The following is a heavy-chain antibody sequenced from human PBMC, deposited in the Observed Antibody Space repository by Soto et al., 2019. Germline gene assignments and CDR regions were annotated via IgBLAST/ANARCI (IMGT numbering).Heavy chain of an antibody. V-gene: IGHV3-48*02. D-gene: IGHD6-19*01. Sequence: EVQLVESGGGLVQPGGSLRLSCAASGFTFSSYSMNWVRQAPGRGLEWVTYISSSSSTIYYADSVKGRFTISRDNAKISLYLQLNRLIDEDTAVYYCARERAVSIAVAFNWFDPWGQGTLVTVSS. J-gene: IGHJ5*02. CDR3: ARERAVSIAVAFNWFDP. CDR1: GFTFSSYS. CDR2: ISSSSSTI.